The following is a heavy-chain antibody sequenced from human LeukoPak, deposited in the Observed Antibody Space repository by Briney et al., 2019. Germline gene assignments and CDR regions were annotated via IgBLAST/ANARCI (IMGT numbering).Heavy chain of an antibody. Sequence: PGGSLRLPCAASGFTYSNAWMSWVRQAPGRGREWVGRIKSKTDDGTTDYAAPVKGRFTISRDDSKNTLYLQMNSLKTEDTAVYYCTTLPGGQVAGMFYVDYWGQGTLVTVSS. D-gene: IGHD6-19*01. V-gene: IGHV3-15*01. CDR2: IKSKTDDGTT. J-gene: IGHJ4*02. CDR1: GFTYSNAW. CDR3: TTLPGGQVAGMFYVDY.